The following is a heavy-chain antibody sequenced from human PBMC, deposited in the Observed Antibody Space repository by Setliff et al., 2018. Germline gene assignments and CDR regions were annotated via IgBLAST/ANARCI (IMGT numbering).Heavy chain of an antibody. CDR1: GFTFSTYA. CDR3: FGAGTCSY. CDR2: IYSGDRST. Sequence: PGGSLRLSCAASGFTFSTYAMSWVRQAPGKGLEWVSTIYSGDRSTFYTDSVKGRFIIYRDSSKNTLYMQMNSLRAEDTAVYYCFGAGTCSYWGQGTLVTVSS. D-gene: IGHD3-10*01. J-gene: IGHJ4*02. V-gene: IGHV3-23*03.